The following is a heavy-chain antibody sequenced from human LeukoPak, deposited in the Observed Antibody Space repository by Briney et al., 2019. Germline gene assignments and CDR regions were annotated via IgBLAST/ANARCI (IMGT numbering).Heavy chain of an antibody. J-gene: IGHJ6*03. D-gene: IGHD3-22*01. CDR2: IIPIFGTA. V-gene: IGHV1-69*06. CDR3: ARLSYDSSGYPLGYYYMDV. CDR1: GGTFSSYA. Sequence: SVKVSCKASGGTFSSYAISWVRQAPGQGLEWMGGIIPIFGTANYAQKFQGRVTITADKSTSTAYMELSSLRSEDTAVYYCARLSYDSSGYPLGYYYMDVWGKGTTVTVSS.